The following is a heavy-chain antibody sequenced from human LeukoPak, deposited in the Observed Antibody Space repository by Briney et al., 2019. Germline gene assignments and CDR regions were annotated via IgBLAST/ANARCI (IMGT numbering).Heavy chain of an antibody. V-gene: IGHV3-11*01. CDR1: GFTFSDYY. Sequence: RTGVSLRLSCAASGFTFSDYYMIWIPQAPGKGLEGVSYISSSCSTIYYADSVRGRFTISRDNAKNSLYLQMNSLRAEDTAVYYCARDRSAYSSEPGRHHWGQGTLVTVSS. D-gene: IGHD1-14*01. CDR3: ARDRSAYSSEPGRHH. CDR2: ISSSCSTI. J-gene: IGHJ5*02.